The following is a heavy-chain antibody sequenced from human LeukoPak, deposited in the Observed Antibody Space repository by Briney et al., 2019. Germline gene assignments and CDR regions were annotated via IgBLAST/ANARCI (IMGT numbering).Heavy chain of an antibody. D-gene: IGHD3-9*01. CDR3: AREVEDWFHPAPQRSYYGMDV. CDR2: ISSSGSTI. CDR1: GFTFSDYY. V-gene: IGHV3-11*01. J-gene: IGHJ6*02. Sequence: GGSLRLSCAASGFTFSDYYMSWIRQAPGKGLEGVSYISSSGSTIYYADSVKGRFTISRDNAKNSLYLQMNSLRAEDTAVYYCAREVEDWFHPAPQRSYYGMDVWGQGTTVTVSS.